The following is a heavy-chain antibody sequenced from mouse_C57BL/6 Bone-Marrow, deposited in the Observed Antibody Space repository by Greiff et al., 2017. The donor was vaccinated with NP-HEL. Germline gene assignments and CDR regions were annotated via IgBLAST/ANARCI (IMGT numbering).Heavy chain of an antibody. CDR1: GFTFSSYG. CDR2: ISSGGSYT. Sequence: EVMLVESGGDLVKPGGSLKLSCAASGFTFSSYGLSWVRQTPDKRLEWVATISSGGSYTYYPDSVKGRFNISRDNAKNTLYLQMSSLKSEDTAMYYCASPYDYDVAWFAYWGQGTLVTVSA. V-gene: IGHV5-6*01. D-gene: IGHD2-4*01. J-gene: IGHJ3*01. CDR3: ASPYDYDVAWFAY.